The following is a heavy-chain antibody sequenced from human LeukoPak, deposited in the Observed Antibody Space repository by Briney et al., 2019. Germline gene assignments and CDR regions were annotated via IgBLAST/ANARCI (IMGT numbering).Heavy chain of an antibody. CDR2: INMYTANP. D-gene: IGHD3-16*01. CDR1: GYTFIRYA. J-gene: IGHJ4*02. Sequence: ASVKVSCKASGYTFIRYAINWLRQVPGQGLEWMGWINMYTANPAYAQGFTERFVFSLDTSVSTAYLEISNLKAEDTAVYYCARHDNDDDFDYGGQGTLVTVSS. V-gene: IGHV7-4-1*02. CDR3: ARHDNDDDFDY.